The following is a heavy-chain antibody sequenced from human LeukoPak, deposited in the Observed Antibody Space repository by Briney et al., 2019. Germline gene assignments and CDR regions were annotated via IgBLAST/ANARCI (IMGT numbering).Heavy chain of an antibody. CDR1: GFTFSSYA. Sequence: GGSLRLSCAASGFTFSSYAMSWVRQAPGKGLEWVSAISGSGGSTYYADSVKGRFTISRDNSKNTLYLQMNSLRAEDTAVYYCAKWHSSSWYYYDYYGMDVWGQGTTVTVSS. D-gene: IGHD6-13*01. CDR3: AKWHSSSWYYYDYYGMDV. V-gene: IGHV3-23*01. CDR2: ISGSGGST. J-gene: IGHJ6*02.